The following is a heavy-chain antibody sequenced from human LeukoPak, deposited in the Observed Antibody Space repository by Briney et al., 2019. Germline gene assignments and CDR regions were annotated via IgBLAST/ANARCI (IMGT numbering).Heavy chain of an antibody. J-gene: IGHJ4*02. CDR2: ISYDGSNK. V-gene: IGHV3-30*18. Sequence: PGGSLRLSCAASGFTFSSYGMHWVRQAPGKGLEWVAVISYDGSNKYYADSVKGRFTISRDNSKNTLYLQMNSLRAEDTAVYYCAKEVWFGELLYAFDYWDQGTLVTVSS. D-gene: IGHD3-10*01. CDR1: GFTFSSYG. CDR3: AKEVWFGELLYAFDY.